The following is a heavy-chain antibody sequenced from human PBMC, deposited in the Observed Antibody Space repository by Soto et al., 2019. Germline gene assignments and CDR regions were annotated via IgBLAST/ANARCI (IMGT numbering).Heavy chain of an antibody. D-gene: IGHD1-1*01. CDR1: GYTFTSYG. CDR3: ARDGTYYFDY. V-gene: IGHV1-18*01. Sequence: ASVKVSCKASGYTFTSYGISWVRQAPGQGLEWMGWISAYNGNTNYAQKLQGRVTMTTDTSTSTAYMKLRSLSSVDTLVDDCARDGTYYFDYWRQGTRVAAAS. CDR2: ISAYNGNT. J-gene: IGHJ4*02.